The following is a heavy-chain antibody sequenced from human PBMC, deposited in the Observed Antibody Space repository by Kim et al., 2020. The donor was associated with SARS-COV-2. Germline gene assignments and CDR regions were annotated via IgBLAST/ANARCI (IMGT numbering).Heavy chain of an antibody. CDR1: GGSFSGYY. J-gene: IGHJ4*02. V-gene: IGHV4-34*01. Sequence: SETLSLTCAVYGGSFSGYYWSWIRQPPGKGLEWIGEINHSGSTNYNPSLKSRVTISVDTSKNQFSLKLSSVTAADTAVYYCARAWVLGSGSYYLVYYFDYWGQGTLVTVSS. CDR2: INHSGST. CDR3: ARAWVLGSGSYYLVYYFDY. D-gene: IGHD3-10*01.